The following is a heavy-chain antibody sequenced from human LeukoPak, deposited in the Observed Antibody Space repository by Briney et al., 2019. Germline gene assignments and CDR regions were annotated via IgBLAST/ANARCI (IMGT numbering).Heavy chain of an antibody. CDR2: ISYDGSNK. Sequence: GGSLRLSCAASRFTFSRYAMHWVRQAPGKGLEWVAVISYDGSNKKYADSVKGRFTISKDNSKNTLFLQMNSLRAEDTAVYFCAKRGVVIRVILVGFHKEAYYFDSWGQGALVTVSS. D-gene: IGHD3-22*01. CDR3: AKRGVVIRVILVGFHKEAYYFDS. J-gene: IGHJ4*02. CDR1: RFTFSRYA. V-gene: IGHV3-30*18.